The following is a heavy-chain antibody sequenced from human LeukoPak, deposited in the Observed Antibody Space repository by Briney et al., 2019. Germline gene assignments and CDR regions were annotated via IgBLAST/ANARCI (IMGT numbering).Heavy chain of an antibody. CDR1: GFTVSSNY. D-gene: IGHD6-13*01. CDR2: IYSGGST. CDR3: ASIAAAGGYFDY. Sequence: GGSLRLSCAASGFTVSSNYMSWVRQAPRKGLEWVSVIYSGGSTYYADSVKGRFTISRDNSKNTLYLQMNSLRAEDTAVYYCASIAAAGGYFDYWGQGTLVTVSS. J-gene: IGHJ4*02. V-gene: IGHV3-66*01.